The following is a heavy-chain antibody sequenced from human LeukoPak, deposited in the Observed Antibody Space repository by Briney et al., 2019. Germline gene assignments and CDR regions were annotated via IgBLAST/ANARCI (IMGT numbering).Heavy chain of an antibody. CDR1: GFSTRNNYW. D-gene: IGHD4/OR15-4a*01. CDR3: AREPAGRGAVDY. Sequence: SETLSLTSAVPGFSTRNNYWWHWIRQPPGKGLEWIGTVHHSGSTYSNPSLKSRLTISVDTSKNHFSLKLTSVTAADAAVHYCAREPAGRGAVDYWGQGTLVTVSS. CDR2: VHHSGST. V-gene: IGHV4-38-2*01. J-gene: IGHJ4*02.